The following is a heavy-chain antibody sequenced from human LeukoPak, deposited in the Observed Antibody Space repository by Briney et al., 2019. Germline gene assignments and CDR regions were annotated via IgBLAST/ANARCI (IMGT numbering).Heavy chain of an antibody. D-gene: IGHD1-7*01. CDR2: IIPIFGTA. CDR1: GGTFSCYA. Sequence: SVKVSCKASGGTFSCYAISWVRQAPRQGLEWMGAIIPIFGTANYAQKFQGRVTITTDESTSTAYMELSSLRSEDTAVYYCAAALFITGTTDFDYWGQGTLVTVSS. J-gene: IGHJ4*02. CDR3: AAALFITGTTDFDY. V-gene: IGHV1-69*05.